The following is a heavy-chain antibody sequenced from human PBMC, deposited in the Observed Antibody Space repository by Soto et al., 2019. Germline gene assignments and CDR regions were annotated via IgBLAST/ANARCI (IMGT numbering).Heavy chain of an antibody. Sequence: PSETLSLTCTVSGGSISRYHWSWIRQSPGKGLEWIGYIYYSGSTYYNPSLKSRVAISVDTSKNQFSLKLSSVTAADTAVYYCASFHADYEYFFDSWGQGTLVTVSS. CDR1: GGSISRYH. V-gene: IGHV4-59*01. CDR3: ASFHADYEYFFDS. D-gene: IGHD3-16*01. CDR2: IYYSGST. J-gene: IGHJ4*02.